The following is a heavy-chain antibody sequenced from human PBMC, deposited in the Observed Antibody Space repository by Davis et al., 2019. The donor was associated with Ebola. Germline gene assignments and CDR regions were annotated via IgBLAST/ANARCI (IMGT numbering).Heavy chain of an antibody. D-gene: IGHD5-12*01. CDR1: GGSISSYY. CDR2: IYYSGST. Sequence: PSETLSLTCTVSGGSISSYYWSWIRQPPGKGLEWIGYIYYSGSTNYNPSLKSRVTISVDTSKNQFSLKLSSVTAADTAVYYCARDGGGYSGYDLPFDYWGQGTLVTVSS. J-gene: IGHJ4*02. V-gene: IGHV4-59*01. CDR3: ARDGGGYSGYDLPFDY.